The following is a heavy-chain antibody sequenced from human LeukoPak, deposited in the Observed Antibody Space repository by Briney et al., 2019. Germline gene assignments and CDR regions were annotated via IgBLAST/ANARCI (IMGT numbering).Heavy chain of an antibody. D-gene: IGHD6-13*01. CDR3: AGGFDSSKMAY. J-gene: IGHJ4*02. CDR2: IYDSRFT. V-gene: IGHV4-31*03. Sequence: PSQTLSLTCTVSGGSISSGGHYWTWIRQHPGKGLEWIGSIYDSRFTYYSPSLKSRVSISVDSSENQLSLKLNSVPAADTAVYYCAGGFDSSKMAYWGQGTLVTVSS. CDR1: GGSISSGGHY.